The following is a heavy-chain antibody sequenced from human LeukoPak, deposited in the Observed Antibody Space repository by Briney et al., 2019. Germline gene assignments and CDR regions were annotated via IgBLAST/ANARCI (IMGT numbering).Heavy chain of an antibody. CDR2: MNPNSGNT. CDR1: GYTFTTYD. Sequence: GASVKVSCKASGYTFTTYDINCVRQATGQGLEWMGWMNPNSGNTGYAQKFQGRVTMTRNTSMSTAYMELNSLRSEDTAVYYCARANYYGSGKKDLDYWGQGTLVTVSS. CDR3: ARANYYGSGKKDLDY. J-gene: IGHJ4*02. D-gene: IGHD3-10*01. V-gene: IGHV1-8*01.